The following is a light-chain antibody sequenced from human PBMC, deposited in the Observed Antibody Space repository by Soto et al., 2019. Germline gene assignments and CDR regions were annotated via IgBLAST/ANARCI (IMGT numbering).Light chain of an antibody. CDR2: GAS. CDR1: QSVNSKY. Sequence: EIVLTQSPGTLSLSPGERASLSCRASQSVNSKYLAWYQQKPGQAPMLVIYGASNRATGLPDRFSGSGSGTDFTLTISRLEPEDFAFYYCHHYGSSFGGGTRVEFK. V-gene: IGKV3-20*01. J-gene: IGKJ4*01. CDR3: HHYGSS.